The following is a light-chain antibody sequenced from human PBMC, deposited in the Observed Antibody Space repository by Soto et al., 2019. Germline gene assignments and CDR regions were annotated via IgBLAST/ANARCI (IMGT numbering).Light chain of an antibody. J-gene: IGKJ4*01. Sequence: DPQMTQSPSSLSASVGDRVTITCQASQGIAKYLHWYQQKPGKAPKLLIYHAFNLQTGVPSRFSGSGSGTDFTLTISSLQPEDIATYFCQQSDNLPLTFGGGTKVEIK. CDR1: QGIAKY. CDR2: HAF. CDR3: QQSDNLPLT. V-gene: IGKV1-33*01.